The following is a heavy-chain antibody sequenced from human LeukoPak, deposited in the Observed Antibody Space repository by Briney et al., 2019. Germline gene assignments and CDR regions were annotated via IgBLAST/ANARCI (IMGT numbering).Heavy chain of an antibody. V-gene: IGHV1-3*01. D-gene: IGHD3-3*01. CDR1: GYTFNSYD. CDR3: ARESGAYQDFFED. CDR2: INAGSGST. J-gene: IGHJ4*02. Sequence: ASVKVSCKASGYTFNSYDMHWLRQAPGERLEWMGRINAGSGSTKFSQKFQGRLTITRDRSANTVDMVMTSLTSEDTAVYYCARESGAYQDFFEDWGQGSLVTVSS.